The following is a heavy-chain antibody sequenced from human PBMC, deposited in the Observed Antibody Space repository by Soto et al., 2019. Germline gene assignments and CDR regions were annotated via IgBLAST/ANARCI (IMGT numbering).Heavy chain of an antibody. Sequence: EVQLVETGGGLIQPGGSLRLSCAASGFTVSSNYMSWVRQAPGKGLEWVSVIYSGGNTYYADSVKGRFTISRDNSKNTLYLQMNSLRAEDTAVYYCASFVRCSSCFYYYYGIDVWGQGTTVTVSS. J-gene: IGHJ6*02. CDR2: IYSGGNT. CDR3: ASFVRCSSCFYYYYGIDV. V-gene: IGHV3-53*02. D-gene: IGHD2-2*01. CDR1: GFTVSSNY.